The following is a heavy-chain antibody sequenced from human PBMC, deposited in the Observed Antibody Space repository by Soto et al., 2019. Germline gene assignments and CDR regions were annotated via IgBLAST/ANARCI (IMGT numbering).Heavy chain of an antibody. J-gene: IGHJ4*02. D-gene: IGHD6-13*01. Sequence: PGGSLRLSCAASGFTFSSYTMSWVRQAPGKGLEWVSSISGSGGSTYYADSVKGRFTISRDNSKNTLYVHLQMNSLRAEDTAIYYCAKDGDSRSRTFDYWGQGTLVTVSS. CDR3: AKDGDSRSRTFDY. CDR1: GFTFSSYT. V-gene: IGHV3-23*01. CDR2: ISGSGGST.